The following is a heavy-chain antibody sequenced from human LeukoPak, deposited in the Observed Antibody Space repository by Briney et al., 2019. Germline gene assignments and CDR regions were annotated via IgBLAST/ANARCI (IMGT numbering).Heavy chain of an antibody. J-gene: IGHJ4*02. Sequence: GGSLRLSCAASGFTLSSYAMSWVRQAPGKGLEWVSAISVSGNTYHADSVKGRFSISRDISKNTLYLQMNSLRAEDTAIYYCAKDGKTRNWNYFQAKPVYWGQGTLVTVSS. V-gene: IGHV3-23*01. CDR1: GFTLSSYA. CDR2: ISVSGNT. CDR3: AKDGKTRNWNYFQAKPVY. D-gene: IGHD1-7*01.